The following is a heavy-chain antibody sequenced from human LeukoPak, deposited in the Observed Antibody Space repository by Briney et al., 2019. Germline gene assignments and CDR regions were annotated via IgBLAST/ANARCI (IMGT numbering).Heavy chain of an antibody. J-gene: IGHJ1*01. Sequence: GGSLRLSCAAPGFTFSSYWMTWGRQAPGKGLEWVANIRQDGSEKNYVDSVKGRFIISRDNAKNSLYLQMNSLRVEDTAVYFCMRQNRAYFFGHWGQGTLVTVSS. CDR3: MRQNRAYFFGH. V-gene: IGHV3-7*01. CDR2: IRQDGSEK. CDR1: GFTFSSYW. D-gene: IGHD3-3*01.